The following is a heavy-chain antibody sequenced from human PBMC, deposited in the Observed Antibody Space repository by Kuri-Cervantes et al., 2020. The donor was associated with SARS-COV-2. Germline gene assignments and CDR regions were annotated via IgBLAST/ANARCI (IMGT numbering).Heavy chain of an antibody. CDR3: AREGRGYDFWSGYSGYYYGMDV. V-gene: IGHV4-34*01. CDR2: INHSGST. Sequence: SQTLSLTCAFSGGSFSDYNWSWIHQPPGRGREWVGEINHSGSTTYNPSLKSRVTISVDTSKNQFSLKLSSVTAADTAVYYCAREGRGYDFWSGYSGYYYGMDVWGQGTTVTVSS. CDR1: GGSFSDYN. J-gene: IGHJ6*02. D-gene: IGHD3-3*01.